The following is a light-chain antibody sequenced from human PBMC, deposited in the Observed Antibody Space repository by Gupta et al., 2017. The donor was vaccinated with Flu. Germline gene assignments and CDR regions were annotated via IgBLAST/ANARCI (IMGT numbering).Light chain of an antibody. V-gene: IGKV1-39*01. J-gene: IGKJ4*01. CDR2: AAS. CDR3: QQRHSTPLT. Sequence: GDRVTITCRASQSISNYLNWYQQKPGKAPKFLIFAASSLQSGVPSRFSGSGSGTDFTLTITSLQPEDFATYYCQQRHSTPLTFGGGTKVEIK. CDR1: QSISNY.